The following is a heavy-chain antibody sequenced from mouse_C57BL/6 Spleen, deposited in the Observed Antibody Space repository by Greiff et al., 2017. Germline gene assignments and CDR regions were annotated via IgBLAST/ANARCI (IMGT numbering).Heavy chain of an antibody. V-gene: IGHV1-69*01. CDR3: ARGGDGYPYYFDY. Sequence: QVQLQQSGAELVMPGASVKLSCKASGYTFTSYWMHWVKQRPGQGLEWIGEIDPSDSYTNYNQKFKGKSTLTVDKSSSTAYMQLSSLTSEDSAVYYCARGGDGYPYYFDYWGQGTTLTVPS. CDR2: IDPSDSYT. J-gene: IGHJ2*01. CDR1: GYTFTSYW. D-gene: IGHD2-3*01.